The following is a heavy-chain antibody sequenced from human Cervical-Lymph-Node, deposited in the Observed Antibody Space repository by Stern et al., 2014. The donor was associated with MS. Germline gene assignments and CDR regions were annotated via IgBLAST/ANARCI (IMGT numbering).Heavy chain of an antibody. V-gene: IGHV5-51*03. Sequence: VQLVQSGAEVKKPGESLKISCKDFGSSFTTYWLGWGRQMPGKGLEWMGVIFTGDSDTTYSPTFQGQVTMSADKSTSTAYLQWRRLRASDTAMYYCAKRVSDAFNIWGQGTMVTVSS. D-gene: IGHD2-8*01. CDR3: AKRVSDAFNI. CDR2: IFTGDSDT. CDR1: GSSFTTYW. J-gene: IGHJ3*02.